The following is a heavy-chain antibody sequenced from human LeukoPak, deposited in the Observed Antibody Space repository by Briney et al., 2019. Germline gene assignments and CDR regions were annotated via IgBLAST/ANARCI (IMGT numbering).Heavy chain of an antibody. V-gene: IGHV3-23*01. CDR1: GFTFRNYA. D-gene: IGHD2-15*01. CDR2: ISGSGGST. J-gene: IGHJ4*02. CDR3: AKDVSLHFYSTSGFDS. Sequence: GGSLRLSCTASGFTFRNYAMSWVRQAPGKGLQWVSGISGSGGSTYYADSLKGRSTISRDNSKNTLYLQMNSLRVEDSALYYCAKDVSLHFYSTSGFDSWGQGTLVTASS.